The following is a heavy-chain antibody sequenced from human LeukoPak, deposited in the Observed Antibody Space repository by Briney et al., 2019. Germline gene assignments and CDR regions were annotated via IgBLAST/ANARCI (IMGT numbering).Heavy chain of an antibody. CDR2: VNHRGST. D-gene: IGHD5-12*01. CDR3: AREIIVARGAFDI. CDR1: GFTFSSYA. V-gene: IGHV4-34*01. J-gene: IGHJ3*02. Sequence: PGGSLRLSCAASGFTFSSYAMSWVRQSPGKGLEWIGEVNHRGSTNYNPSLKSRVTISVDTSKNQFSLKLSSVTAADTAVYYCAREIIVARGAFDIWGQGTMVTVSS.